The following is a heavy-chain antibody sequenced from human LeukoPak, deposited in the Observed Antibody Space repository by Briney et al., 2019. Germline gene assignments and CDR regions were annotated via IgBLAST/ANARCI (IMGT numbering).Heavy chain of an antibody. CDR3: ARDSSGWWYFDL. Sequence: SDTLSLTCTVSGGSFNSDFWSWIRQPPGKGLEWIGNTYYRGSTNYNPSLKSRATISVDTSKNQVSLKLNSVTAADAAVYYCARDSSGWWYFDLWGRGALVTVSS. D-gene: IGHD6-19*01. CDR1: GGSFNSDF. J-gene: IGHJ2*01. V-gene: IGHV4-59*01. CDR2: TYYRGST.